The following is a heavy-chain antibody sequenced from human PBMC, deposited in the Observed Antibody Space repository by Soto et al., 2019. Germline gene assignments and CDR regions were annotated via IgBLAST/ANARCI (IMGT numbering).Heavy chain of an antibody. V-gene: IGHV4-59*01. CDR3: ARAGWVVRGVISRWFDP. CDR1: GGSISSYY. Sequence: SETLSLTCTVSGGSISSYYWSWIRQPPGKGLEWIGYIYYSGSTNYNPSLKSRVTISVDTSKNQFSLKLSSVTAADTAVYYCARAGWVVRGVISRWFDPWGQGTLVTVSS. J-gene: IGHJ5*02. CDR2: IYYSGST. D-gene: IGHD3-10*01.